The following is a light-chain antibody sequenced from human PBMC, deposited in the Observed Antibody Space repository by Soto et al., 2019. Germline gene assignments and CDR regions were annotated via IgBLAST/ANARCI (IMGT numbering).Light chain of an antibody. V-gene: IGKV3-20*01. CDR1: QSVSSSY. J-gene: IGKJ1*01. Sequence: IVLTQSPGTLSLSPGKRATLSCRASQSVSSSYLAWYQQKPGQAPRLLIYGASSRATGIPDRFSGSGSGTDFTLTISRLEPEDFAVYYCQQYGSSPRTFGQGTKVDIK. CDR2: GAS. CDR3: QQYGSSPRT.